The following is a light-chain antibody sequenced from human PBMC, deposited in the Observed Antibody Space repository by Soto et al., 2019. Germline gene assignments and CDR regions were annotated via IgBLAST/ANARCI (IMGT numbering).Light chain of an antibody. J-gene: IGKJ1*01. V-gene: IGKV3-20*01. CDR1: QRVSSSY. Sequence: EIVVTQSPGTPSLSPGERATLSSRAGQRVSSSYVASYQQKPGQAPRLLIYGASSSATGIPDKFNGSGSGKDFTLTISRLEPEDFAVYYCQQYGSSPSSGQVNKVDIE. CDR2: GAS. CDR3: QQYGSSPS.